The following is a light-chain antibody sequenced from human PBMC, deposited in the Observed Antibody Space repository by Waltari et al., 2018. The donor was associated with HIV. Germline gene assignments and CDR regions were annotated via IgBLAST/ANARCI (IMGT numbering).Light chain of an antibody. CDR1: SSAVGRYNF. CDR3: SSYTNTTTLVL. Sequence: QSALAQPASVSGSPGQSITISCTGTSSAVGRYNFVSWYQQHPGKAPKLMIYEVSNRPSGVSYRFSGSKSGNTASLTISGLQGEDDADYYCSSYTNTTTLVLFGGGTKLTVL. CDR2: EVS. J-gene: IGLJ2*01. V-gene: IGLV2-14*01.